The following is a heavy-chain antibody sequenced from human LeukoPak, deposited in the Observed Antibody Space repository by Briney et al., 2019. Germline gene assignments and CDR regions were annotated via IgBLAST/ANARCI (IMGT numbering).Heavy chain of an antibody. J-gene: IGHJ3*02. D-gene: IGHD3-10*01. CDR3: ARVFRAGGFGAFDI. Sequence: SETLSLTCTVSGYSISSGYYWGWIRQPPGKGLEWIGSIYHSGSTYYNPSLKSRVTISVDTSKKQFSLKLSSVTAADTAVYYCARVFRAGGFGAFDIWGQGTMVTVSS. CDR2: IYHSGST. V-gene: IGHV4-38-2*02. CDR1: GYSISSGYY.